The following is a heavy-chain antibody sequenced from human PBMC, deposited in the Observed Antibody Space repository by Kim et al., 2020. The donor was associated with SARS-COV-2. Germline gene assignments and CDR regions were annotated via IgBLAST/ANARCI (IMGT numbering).Heavy chain of an antibody. D-gene: IGHD3-10*01. V-gene: IGHV3-48*03. CDR3: ARDGLLWFGEHPVMGAFDI. CDR1: GFTFSSYE. J-gene: IGHJ3*02. Sequence: GGSLRLSCAASGFTFSSYEMNWVRQAPGKGLEWVSYISSSGSTIYYADSVKGRFTISRDNAKNSLYLQMNSLRAEDTAVYYCARDGLLWFGEHPVMGAFDIWGQGTMVTVSS. CDR2: ISSSGSTI.